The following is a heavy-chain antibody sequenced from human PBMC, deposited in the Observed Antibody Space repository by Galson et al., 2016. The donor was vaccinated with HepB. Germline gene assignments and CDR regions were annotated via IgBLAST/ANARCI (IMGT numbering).Heavy chain of an antibody. V-gene: IGHV3-23*01. J-gene: IGHJ4*02. CDR1: GFTFRSYA. D-gene: IGHD3-16*01. CDR2: ASGGGVTT. Sequence: SLRLSCAASGFTFRSYAMNWIRQAPGKGLEWVSAASGGGVTTYFADSVKGRFTISRDNSKSTLYLQMNSLRAEDTAVYYCAKDQGGVVTDMYFDYWGQGTLVTVSS. CDR3: AKDQGGVVTDMYFDY.